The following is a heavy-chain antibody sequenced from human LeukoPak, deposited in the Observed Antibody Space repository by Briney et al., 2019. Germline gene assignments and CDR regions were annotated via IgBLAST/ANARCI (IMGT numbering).Heavy chain of an antibody. J-gene: IGHJ5*02. Sequence: SETLSLTCTVSGGSISSSSYYWGWIRQPPGKGLEWIGSIYYSGSTYYNPSLKSRVTISVDTSKNQFSLKLSSVTAADTAVYYCARLLGGVIVPDWFDPWGQGTLVTVSS. CDR2: IYYSGST. CDR3: ARLLGGVIVPDWFDP. V-gene: IGHV4-39*07. CDR1: GGSISSSSYY. D-gene: IGHD3-16*02.